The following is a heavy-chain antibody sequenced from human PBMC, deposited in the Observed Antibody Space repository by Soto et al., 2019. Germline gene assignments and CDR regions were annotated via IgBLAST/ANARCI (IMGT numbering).Heavy chain of an antibody. V-gene: IGHV4-34*01. CDR2: INHSGST. CDR3: ARESLACTVLSY. CDR1: GGSFSGYY. J-gene: IGHJ4*02. Sequence: QVQLQQWGAGLLKPSETLSLTCAVYGGSFSGYYWSWIRQPPGKGLEWIGEINHSGSTNYNPSQKRRVSVPLYTSKNQYAQKFSCLTAGDTAVSYCARESLACTVLSYGGQGTLVTVAS. D-gene: IGHD4-17*01.